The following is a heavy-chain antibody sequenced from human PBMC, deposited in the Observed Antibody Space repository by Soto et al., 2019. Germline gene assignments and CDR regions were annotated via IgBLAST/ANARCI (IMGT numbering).Heavy chain of an antibody. V-gene: IGHV4-4*02. D-gene: IGHD3-10*01. CDR2: IYHSGSI. CDR1: SGSISSNNW. J-gene: IGHJ4*02. CDR3: ARVGISGNSYIDS. Sequence: QVQLQESGPGLVKPSGTLSLTCAVSSGSISSNNWWSWVRQPPGKGLEWIGEIYHSGSINYNPSLKSRVTMLVDKSKNQFSLKLTSVTAADTAIYYCARVGISGNSYIDSWGQGTLVTVSS.